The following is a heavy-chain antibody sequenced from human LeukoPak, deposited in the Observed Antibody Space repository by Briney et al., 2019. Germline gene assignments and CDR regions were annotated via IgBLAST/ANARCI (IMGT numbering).Heavy chain of an antibody. CDR2: TYNRSTWYN. J-gene: IGHJ4*02. CDR1: GDSVSSNTAS. V-gene: IGHV6-1*01. CDR3: TRDFDY. Sequence: SQTLSLTCAISGDSVSSNTASWNWISQSPSRGLEWLGRTYNRSTWYNDYAVSVKSRTTINPDTSKNQFSLQLDSVTLDDTDVYYCTRDFDYWGQGNLVTVSS.